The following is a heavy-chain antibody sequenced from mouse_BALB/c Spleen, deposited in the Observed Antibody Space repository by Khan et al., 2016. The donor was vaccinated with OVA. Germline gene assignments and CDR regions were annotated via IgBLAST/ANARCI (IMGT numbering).Heavy chain of an antibody. CDR1: GYTFSSYW. J-gene: IGHJ3*01. V-gene: IGHV1-9*01. Sequence: QVQLKESGAELMKPGASVKISCKATGYTFSSYWIEWVKQRPGHGLEWIGEILPGSGSNNYNEKFKGKATFTADTSSNTAYMQLSSLTSEDSAVYYCAGENYYGSSSWFGYWGQGTLVTVS. CDR3: AGENYYGSSSWFGY. D-gene: IGHD1-1*01. CDR2: ILPGSGSN.